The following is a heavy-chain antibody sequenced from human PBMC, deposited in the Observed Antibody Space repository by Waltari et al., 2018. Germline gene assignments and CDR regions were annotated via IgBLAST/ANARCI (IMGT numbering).Heavy chain of an antibody. Sequence: QVQLQESGPGLVKPSQTLSLTCTVSGGSISSGSYSWSWIRQPAGKGLEWIGRIYTSGSTNYNASVKSRGTIAVDTAKNQFSLKLSSVTAADTAVYYCARAYIVEVPADAFDIWGQGTMVTVSS. V-gene: IGHV4-61*02. CDR1: GGSISSGSYS. CDR3: ARAYIVEVPADAFDI. D-gene: IGHD2-2*01. CDR2: IYTSGST. J-gene: IGHJ3*02.